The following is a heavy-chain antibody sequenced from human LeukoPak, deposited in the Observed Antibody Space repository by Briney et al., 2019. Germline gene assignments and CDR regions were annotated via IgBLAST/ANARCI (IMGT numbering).Heavy chain of an antibody. J-gene: IGHJ4*02. CDR2: ISSAGGYI. CDR3: VREIVSSTSFDN. Sequence: GGSLRLSCAASGFTFSSYTLNWVRQAPGKGLEWVSSISSAGGYIYYADSVKGRFTIPRDNAKNSLYLQMNSLRAVDTAVYYCVREIVSSTSFDNWGQGTLVTVSS. CDR1: GFTFSSYT. D-gene: IGHD2-2*01. V-gene: IGHV3-21*01.